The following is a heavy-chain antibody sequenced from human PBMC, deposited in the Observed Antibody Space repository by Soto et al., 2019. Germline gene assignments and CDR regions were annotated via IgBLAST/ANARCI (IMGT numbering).Heavy chain of an antibody. CDR1: GFTFNNYA. Sequence: EVQLLGSGGGLVQPGGSLRLSCAASGFTFNNYAMNWVRQAPGKGLEWVSGISGSGGTTYYADSVKGRFTISRDNSRNKLYLQMISLRAGDTAVYYCAKGDRSYCGADCYSDHWGQGTLVTVSS. CDR3: AKGDRSYCGADCYSDH. J-gene: IGHJ5*02. D-gene: IGHD2-21*02. CDR2: ISGSGGTT. V-gene: IGHV3-23*01.